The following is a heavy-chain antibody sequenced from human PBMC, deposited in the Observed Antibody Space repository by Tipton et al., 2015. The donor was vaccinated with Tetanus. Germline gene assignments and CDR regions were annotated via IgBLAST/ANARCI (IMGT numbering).Heavy chain of an antibody. CDR2: INHNGST. CDR1: GFTFSRYS. Sequence: LRLSCAASGFTFSRYSMNWVRQAPGKVLEWIGEINHNGSTNYNPSLKSRAIMSVEPIPVDTSKYQFSLKLSSVTAADTDVYYCARRGIGYSSHWNPNKANGMDVWGQGTTVTVSS. CDR3: ARRGIGYSSHWNPNKANGMDV. J-gene: IGHJ6*02. D-gene: IGHD2-15*01. V-gene: IGHV4-34*01.